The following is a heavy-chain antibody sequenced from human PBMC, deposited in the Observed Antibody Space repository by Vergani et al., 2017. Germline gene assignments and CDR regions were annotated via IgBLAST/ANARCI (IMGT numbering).Heavy chain of an antibody. CDR3: TTANYDIVTGYYTDYYYYYMDV. Sequence: EVQLVESGGGLVKPGGSLRLSCAASGFTFSNAWMSWVRQAPGKGLEWVGRIKSKTDGGTTDYAAPVKGRFTISRDDSKNSLYLQMNSLKTEDTAVYYCTTANYDIVTGYYTDYYYYYMDVWGKGTTVTVSS. CDR1: GFTFSNAW. J-gene: IGHJ6*03. V-gene: IGHV3-15*01. CDR2: IKSKTDGGTT. D-gene: IGHD3-9*01.